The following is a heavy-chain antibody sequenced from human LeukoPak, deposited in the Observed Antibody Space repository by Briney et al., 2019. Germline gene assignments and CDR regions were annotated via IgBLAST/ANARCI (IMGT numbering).Heavy chain of an antibody. CDR3: ARGLVIRQDDAFDI. Sequence: PSETLSLTCTVSGASVSSYYWSWIRQAPGKGLEWIGYIFYRGTTDYSPSLNRRVTLSVDTSKNQFSLQLSSLTAADTAGYYCARGLVIRQDDAFDIWGHGTMVTVSS. J-gene: IGHJ3*02. V-gene: IGHV4-59*02. D-gene: IGHD3-9*01. CDR1: GASVSSYY. CDR2: IFYRGTT.